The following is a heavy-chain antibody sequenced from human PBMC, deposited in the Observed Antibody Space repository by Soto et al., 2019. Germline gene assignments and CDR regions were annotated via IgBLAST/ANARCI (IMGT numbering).Heavy chain of an antibody. J-gene: IGHJ6*02. CDR2: MNPNSGNT. D-gene: IGHD3-16*02. Sequence: PGESLKISCKASGYTFTSYDINWVRQATGQGLEWMGWMNPNSGNTGYAQKFQGRVTMTRNTSISTAYMELSSLRSEDTAVYYCARGPPGYSNYDYVWGSYRNYYGMDVWGQGTTVTVSS. CDR1: GYTFTSYD. CDR3: ARGPPGYSNYDYVWGSYRNYYGMDV. V-gene: IGHV1-8*01.